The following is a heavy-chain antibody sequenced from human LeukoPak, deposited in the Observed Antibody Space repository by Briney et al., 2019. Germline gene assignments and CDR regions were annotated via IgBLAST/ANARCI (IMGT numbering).Heavy chain of an antibody. CDR3: ASTSPNRIVGATGWFDP. CDR2: IYYSGST. V-gene: IGHV4-59*01. CDR1: GGSISSYY. Sequence: SETLSLTCTVSGGSISSYYWSWIRQPPGKGLEWIGYIYYSGSTNSNPSLKSRDTISVDTSKNQFSLKRSSVTAADTAVYYCASTSPNRIVGATGWFDPWGQGTLVTVSS. D-gene: IGHD1-26*01. J-gene: IGHJ5*02.